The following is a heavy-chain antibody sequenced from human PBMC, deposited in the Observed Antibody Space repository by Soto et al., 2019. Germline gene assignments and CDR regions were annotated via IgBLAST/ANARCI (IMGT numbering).Heavy chain of an antibody. CDR3: ARLGRYYQAFDS. J-gene: IGHJ4*02. V-gene: IGHV4-59*08. D-gene: IGHD3-22*01. Sequence: QVRLQESGPGLVTSSETLSLTCTVPDGSFSPNYWGWIRQPPGKGLEWIGYIYYAGTTTYNPSLKGRATISLDTSENQFSLKVRSVTAADTTVYYCARLGRYYQAFDSWGQGTLVTVSS. CDR2: IYYAGTT. CDR1: DGSFSPNY.